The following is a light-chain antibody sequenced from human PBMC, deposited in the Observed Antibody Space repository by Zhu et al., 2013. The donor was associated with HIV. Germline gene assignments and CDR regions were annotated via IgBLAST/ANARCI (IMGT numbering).Light chain of an antibody. Sequence: QSALTQPASVSGSPGQSITISCTGISSDIGSYNLVSWYQQHPGKAPKLVIYEVSKRPSGVSNRFSGSKSGNTASLTISGLQAEDEADYYCCSYAGSRILYVFGSGTKVTV. CDR2: EVS. CDR3: CSYAGSRILYV. CDR1: SSDIGSYNL. J-gene: IGLJ1*01. V-gene: IGLV2-23*02.